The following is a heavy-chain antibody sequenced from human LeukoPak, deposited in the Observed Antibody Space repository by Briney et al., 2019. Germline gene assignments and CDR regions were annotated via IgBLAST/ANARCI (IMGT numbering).Heavy chain of an antibody. CDR2: IYYSGST. CDR1: GGSISSYY. CDR3: ARDRWEFDY. J-gene: IGHJ4*02. Sequence: SETLSLTCTVSGGSISSYYWSWIRQPPGKGLEWIGYIYYSGSTNYNPSLKSRVTISVDTSKNQFSLKLSSVTAADTAVYYCARDRWEFDYWGQGTLVTVSS. V-gene: IGHV4-59*01. D-gene: IGHD1-26*01.